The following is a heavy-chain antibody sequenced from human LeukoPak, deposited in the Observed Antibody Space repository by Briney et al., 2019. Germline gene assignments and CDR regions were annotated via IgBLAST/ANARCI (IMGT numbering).Heavy chain of an antibody. CDR2: IIPIFGTA. CDR1: GGTFSSYA. D-gene: IGHD5-24*01. Sequence: ASVKVSCKASGGTFSSYAISWVRQAPGQGLEWMGGIIPIFGTANYAQKFQGRVTITADESTSTAYMELSSLRSEDTAVYYCARSRDGYNYFDYWGQGTLVTVSS. CDR3: ARSRDGYNYFDY. J-gene: IGHJ4*02. V-gene: IGHV1-69*13.